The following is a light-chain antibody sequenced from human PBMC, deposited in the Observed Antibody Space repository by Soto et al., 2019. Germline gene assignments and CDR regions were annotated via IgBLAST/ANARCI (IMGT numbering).Light chain of an antibody. CDR3: AAWDDSLNGHV. V-gene: IGLV1-36*01. J-gene: IGLJ1*01. CDR2: YDD. Sequence: VLTQPPSVSEAPRQRVTISCSGSSSNIGNNAVNWYQQLPGKAPKLLIYYDDLLPSGVSDRFSGSKSGTSASLAISGLQSEDEADYYCAAWDDSLNGHVFGTGTKVTVL. CDR1: SSNIGNNA.